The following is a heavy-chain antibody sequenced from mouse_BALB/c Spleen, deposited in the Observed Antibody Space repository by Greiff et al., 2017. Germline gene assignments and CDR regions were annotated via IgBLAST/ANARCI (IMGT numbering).Heavy chain of an antibody. CDR3: KRRGDYYRYDGFAY. Sequence: QVQLVESDAELVKPGASVKISCKASGYTFTDHAIPWVKQKPEQGLEWIGYISPGNGDIKYNEKFKGKATLTADKSSSTAYMQLNSLTSEDSAVYCCKRRGDYYRYDGFAYWGQGTLVTVSA. J-gene: IGHJ3*01. V-gene: IGHV1S53*02. CDR1: GYTFTDHA. D-gene: IGHD2-14*01. CDR2: ISPGNGDI.